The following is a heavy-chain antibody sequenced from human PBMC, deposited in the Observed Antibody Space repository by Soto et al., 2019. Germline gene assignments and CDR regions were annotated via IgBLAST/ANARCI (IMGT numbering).Heavy chain of an antibody. CDR3: ARPPSTYYHDSSGYYYNWFDP. J-gene: IGHJ5*02. CDR2: IHNSGAT. D-gene: IGHD3-22*01. Sequence: PSETLSLTCTVSGGSISSYDYYWTWIRQPPGKGLEWVAYIHNSGATYDNPSLKSRITISIDTSKNQFSLKLYSVTAADTAVYFCARPPSTYYHDSSGYYYNWFDPWGPGTLVTVYS. V-gene: IGHV4-30-4*01. CDR1: GGSISSYDYY.